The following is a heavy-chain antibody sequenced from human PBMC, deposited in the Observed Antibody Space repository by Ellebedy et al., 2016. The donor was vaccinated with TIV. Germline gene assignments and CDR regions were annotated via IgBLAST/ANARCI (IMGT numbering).Heavy chain of an antibody. CDR1: GCSISSSNYY. CDR3: ATDPRGGDCCNWLDP. J-gene: IGHJ5*02. D-gene: IGHD2-21*02. Sequence: MPSETLSLTCTVSGCSISSSNYYWDCIRQTPGKGLEWIGSINSRGNTFYNPSLTSRVTMSVDTSENQFSLRLTSVTAADTAVYYCATDPRGGDCCNWLDPWGQGPLVTVSS. CDR2: INSRGNT. V-gene: IGHV4-39*01.